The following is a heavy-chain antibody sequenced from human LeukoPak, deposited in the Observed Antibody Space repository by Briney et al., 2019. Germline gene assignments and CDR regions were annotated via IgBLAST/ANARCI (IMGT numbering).Heavy chain of an antibody. V-gene: IGHV4-38-2*02. CDR3: ARVQSRLSWFDP. CDR2: IYHSGRT. Sequence: PSETLSLTCTVSGYSISSAYYWGWIRQPPGKGLEWIGNIYHSGRTYYNPSLKSRVTISVDTSKNQFSLKLSSVTAADTAVYYCARVQSRLSWFDPWGQGTLVTVSS. J-gene: IGHJ5*02. CDR1: GYSISSAYY.